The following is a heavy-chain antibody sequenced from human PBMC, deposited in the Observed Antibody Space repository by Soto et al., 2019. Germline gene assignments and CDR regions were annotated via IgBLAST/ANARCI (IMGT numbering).Heavy chain of an antibody. CDR3: ARGDSYYYGMDV. V-gene: IGHV4-31*03. CDR1: GGSISSGAYY. CDR2: IYYSGST. J-gene: IGHJ6*02. Sequence: SETLSLTCSVSGGSISSGAYYWSWIRQHPGEGLEWIGYIYYSGSTYYNPSLKSRVTISVDTSKNQFSLKLTSVTAADTAVYYCARGDSYYYGMDVWGQGXTVTVYS.